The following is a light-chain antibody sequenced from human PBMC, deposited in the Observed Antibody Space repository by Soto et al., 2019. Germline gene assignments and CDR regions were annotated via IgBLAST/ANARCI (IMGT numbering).Light chain of an antibody. CDR2: GAS. CDR3: EQSYSTRWT. Sequence: DIQMTQSPSSLSASVGDRVTITCRASQTISHYLIWYQQKPGKAPKLLIYGASSLQSGVPSRFSGSGSGTDFTLSISSLQPEDFATYYCEQSYSTRWTFGQGTKVEIK. CDR1: QTISHY. J-gene: IGKJ1*01. V-gene: IGKV1-39*01.